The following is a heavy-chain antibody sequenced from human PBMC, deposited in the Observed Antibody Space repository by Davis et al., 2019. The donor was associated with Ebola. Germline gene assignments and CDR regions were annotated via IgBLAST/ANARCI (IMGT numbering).Heavy chain of an antibody. D-gene: IGHD3-22*01. J-gene: IGHJ4*02. CDR1: GYTFTNYG. CDR3: AKLGDNYYDSSHFDY. Sequence: ASVKVSCKTSGYTFTNYGITWVRQAPGQGLEWMGWINPHNGNTNYAQNVQGRVTMTTDTSTSTAYMEVGSLRSDDTAVYYCAKLGDNYYDSSHFDYWGQGTLVTVSS. V-gene: IGHV1-18*04. CDR2: INPHNGNT.